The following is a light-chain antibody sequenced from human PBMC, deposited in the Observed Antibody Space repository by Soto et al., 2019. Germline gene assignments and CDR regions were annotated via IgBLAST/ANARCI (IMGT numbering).Light chain of an antibody. CDR3: QQYESYSRT. J-gene: IGKJ1*01. Sequence: DIQLTQSNTTLSDYVGDRVTITCLASQRIASAVAWYQQRPGKAPNLLIYQASSLESGVPSRFSGSGSGAEFTLTISSLQPDDFATYYCQQYESYSRTLGQGSIVDVK. V-gene: IGKV1-5*03. CDR2: QAS. CDR1: QRIASA.